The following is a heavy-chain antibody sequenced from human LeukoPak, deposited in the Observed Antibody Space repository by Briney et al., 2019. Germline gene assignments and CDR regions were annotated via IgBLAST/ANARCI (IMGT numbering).Heavy chain of an antibody. Sequence: GGSLRLSCAASGFTFSSYAMSWVRQAPGKGLEWVSAISISGGNTYYADSVKGRFTISRDTSRNTLYLQMHSLRAEDTAAYYCARLISTSSSRFSDYWGQGTLVTVSS. CDR3: ARLISTSSSRFSDY. CDR1: GFTFSSYA. J-gene: IGHJ4*02. D-gene: IGHD6-6*01. V-gene: IGHV3-23*01. CDR2: ISISGGNT.